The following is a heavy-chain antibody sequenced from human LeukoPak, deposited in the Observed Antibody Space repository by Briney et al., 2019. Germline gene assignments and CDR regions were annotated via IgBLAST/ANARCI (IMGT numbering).Heavy chain of an antibody. D-gene: IGHD6-13*01. J-gene: IGHJ4*02. CDR3: AREGQQLDADY. CDR2: IHYSRST. V-gene: IGHV4-59*12. CDR1: GGSISSYY. Sequence: PSETLSLTCSVAGGSISSYYWSWIRQPPGKGLEWIGYIHYSRSTNYNPSLKSRVTISVDTSKNQFSLKLSSVTAADTAVYYCAREGQQLDADYWGQGTLVTVSS.